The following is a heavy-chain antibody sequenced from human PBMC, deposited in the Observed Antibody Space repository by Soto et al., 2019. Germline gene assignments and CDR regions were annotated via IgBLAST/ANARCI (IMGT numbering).Heavy chain of an antibody. J-gene: IGHJ5*01. Sequence: QVQLQESGPGLVKPSGTLSLICSVSGFSVSSNDWWTWVRQPPGKGLEWIGEVFRSGETNSNPSLKSRVTMSVDMSHNHFSLTLNSVTAADTGIYYCARSTMIGRARRLDSWGPGTLVTVSA. CDR1: GFSVSSNDW. D-gene: IGHD3-10*02. CDR3: ARSTMIGRARRLDS. V-gene: IGHV4-4*02. CDR2: VFRSGET.